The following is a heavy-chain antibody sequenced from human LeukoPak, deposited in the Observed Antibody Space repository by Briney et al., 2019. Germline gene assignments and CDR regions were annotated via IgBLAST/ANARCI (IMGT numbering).Heavy chain of an antibody. J-gene: IGHJ4*02. D-gene: IGHD5-12*01. CDR1: GYTFTSYG. V-gene: IGHV1-18*01. CDR2: ISPYDGNT. CDR3: ARDRLDIVTTIIFDY. Sequence: ASVKVSCKASGYTFTSYGIVWVRQVPGQGLEWMGWISPYDGNTDYAQNFQGRVTMTTDTSTSTAYMELRSLRSDDTAVYYCARDRLDIVTTIIFDYWGQGTQVTVSS.